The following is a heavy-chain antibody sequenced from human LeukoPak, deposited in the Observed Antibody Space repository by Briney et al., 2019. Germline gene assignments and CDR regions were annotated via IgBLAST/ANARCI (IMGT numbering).Heavy chain of an antibody. J-gene: IGHJ4*02. D-gene: IGHD3-22*01. CDR2: INPSSGST. CDR3: ARVRNYYGSSGYSYYFDY. V-gene: IGHV1-46*01. Sequence: ASVTVSCKASGYTFTSYYMHWVRQAPGQGLEWMGIINPSSGSTSYAQKFQGRVTMTRDTSTSTVYMELSSLRSEDTAVYYCARVRNYYGSSGYSYYFDYWGQGTLVTVSS. CDR1: GYTFTSYY.